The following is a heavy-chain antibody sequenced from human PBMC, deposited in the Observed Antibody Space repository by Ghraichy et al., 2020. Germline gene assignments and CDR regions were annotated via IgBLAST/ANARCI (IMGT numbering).Heavy chain of an antibody. Sequence: SVKVSCKASGGPFSNYAISWVRQAPGQGLEWMGGIIPIFGTPNYAQKFQGRVTITADESTTTAYMELSSLRSKDTAVFYCARDGHSGFGNPDAFDIWGQGTMVIVSS. CDR1: GGPFSNYA. CDR2: IIPIFGTP. V-gene: IGHV1-69*13. CDR3: ARDGHSGFGNPDAFDI. J-gene: IGHJ3*02. D-gene: IGHD5-12*01.